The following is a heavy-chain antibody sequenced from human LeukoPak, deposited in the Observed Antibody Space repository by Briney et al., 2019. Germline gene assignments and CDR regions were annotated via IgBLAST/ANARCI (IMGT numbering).Heavy chain of an antibody. CDR1: GFTFSSYA. V-gene: IGHV3-30*04. CDR2: ISYDGSNK. CDR3: ARDPGYSSSWFLDY. J-gene: IGHJ4*02. Sequence: GGSLRLSCAASGFTFSSYAMHWVRQAPGKGLEWVAVISYDGSNKYYADSVKGRFTISRDNSKNTLYLQMNSLRAEDTAVYYCARDPGYSSSWFLDYWAREPWSPSPQ. D-gene: IGHD6-13*01.